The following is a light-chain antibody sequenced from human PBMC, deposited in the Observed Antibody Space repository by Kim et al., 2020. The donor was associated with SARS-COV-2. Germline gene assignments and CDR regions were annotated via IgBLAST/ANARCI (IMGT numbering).Light chain of an antibody. J-gene: IGKJ2*01. V-gene: IGKV1-39*01. Sequence: DIQMTQSPSSLSASVGDRVTITCRASQSINTYLNWYQQKPGKAPKLLIYGASILPSGVPSRFSGSGSGTDFTLTISTLQPEDFGTFYCQQGYSTFGQGTKLEI. CDR3: QQGYST. CDR1: QSINTY. CDR2: GAS.